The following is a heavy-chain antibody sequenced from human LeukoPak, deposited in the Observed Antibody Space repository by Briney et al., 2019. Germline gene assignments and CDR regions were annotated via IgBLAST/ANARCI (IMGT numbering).Heavy chain of an antibody. V-gene: IGHV4-59*08. CDR2: IYYSGST. CDR3: ARQGNYYDSSGSLDY. D-gene: IGHD3-22*01. CDR1: GGSISSYH. Sequence: SETLSLTCTVSGGSISSYHWSWIRQPPGKGLEWIGYIYYSGSTNYNPSLKSRVTISVDTSKNQFSLKLSSVTAADTAVYYCARQGNYYDSSGSLDYWGQGTLVTVSS. J-gene: IGHJ4*02.